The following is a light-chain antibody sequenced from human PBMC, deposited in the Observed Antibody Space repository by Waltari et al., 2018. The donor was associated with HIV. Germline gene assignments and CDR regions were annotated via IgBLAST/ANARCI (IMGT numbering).Light chain of an antibody. V-gene: IGLV1-40*01. CDR1: SSNIGAGYE. Sequence: QSVLTQPPSVSGAPGQRVTISCTGSSSNIGAGYEVHWYQQLPGTGPKLLIYDYNKRPSGVPDRCTGSKSGTSASLAITGLQAEDEAEYYCQSYDSSLSGVLFGGGTKLTVL. CDR3: QSYDSSLSGVL. CDR2: DYN. J-gene: IGLJ2*01.